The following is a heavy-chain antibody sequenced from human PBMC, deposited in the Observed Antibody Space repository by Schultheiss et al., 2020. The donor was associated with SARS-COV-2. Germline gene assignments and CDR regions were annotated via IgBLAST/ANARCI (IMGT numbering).Heavy chain of an antibody. V-gene: IGHV1-69*13. CDR2: IIPIFGTA. CDR1: GYTFTSYY. Sequence: SVKVSCKASGYTFTSYYMHWVRQAPGQGLEWMGGIIPIFGTANYAQKFQGRVTITADESTSTAYMELSSLRSEDTAVYYCARGGRIIVVVPAAIDYYYYGMDVWGQGTTVTVSS. D-gene: IGHD2-2*01. CDR3: ARGGRIIVVVPAAIDYYYYGMDV. J-gene: IGHJ6*02.